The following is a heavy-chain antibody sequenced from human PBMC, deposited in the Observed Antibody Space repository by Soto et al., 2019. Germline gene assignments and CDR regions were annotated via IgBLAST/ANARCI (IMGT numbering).Heavy chain of an antibody. CDR3: AKNNAYAIEA. J-gene: IGHJ6*02. V-gene: IGHV4-4*02. CDR1: GASISDSHW. D-gene: IGHD1-20*01. CDR2: MFHSGST. Sequence: QVQLQESGPGLVKPSGTLSLTCVVSGASISDSHWWTWVRQPPGKGLEGIGEMFHSGSTNYNPTLKSRVTLAIDKARAKFALNLNSVTAARTAVDYCAKNNAYAIEAWGQGPTVTVSS.